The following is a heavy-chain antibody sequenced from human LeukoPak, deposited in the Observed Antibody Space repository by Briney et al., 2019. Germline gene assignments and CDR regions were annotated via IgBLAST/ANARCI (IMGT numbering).Heavy chain of an antibody. CDR1: GYTFTGYY. Sequence: VASVKVSCKASGYTFTGYYMHWVRQAPGQGLEWMGWINPNSGGTNYAQKFQGRVTMTRDTSISTAYMELSRLRSDDTAVYYCARKRQYCGGDCWFDPWGQGTLVTVSS. D-gene: IGHD2-21*02. V-gene: IGHV1-2*02. J-gene: IGHJ5*02. CDR2: INPNSGGT. CDR3: ARKRQYCGGDCWFDP.